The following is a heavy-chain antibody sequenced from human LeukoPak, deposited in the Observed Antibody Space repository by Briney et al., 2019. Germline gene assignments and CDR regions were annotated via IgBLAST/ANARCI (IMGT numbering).Heavy chain of an antibody. J-gene: IGHJ3*02. D-gene: IGHD3-22*01. Sequence: PSETLSLTCAVSGGSISSSNWWSWVRQPPGKGLEWIGEIYHSGSTNYNPSLKSRVTISVDKSKNQFSLKLSSVTAADTAVYYCARDQSTDYYDSSGLRAFDIWGQGTMVTVSS. CDR3: ARDQSTDYYDSSGLRAFDI. V-gene: IGHV4-4*02. CDR2: IYHSGST. CDR1: GGSISSSNW.